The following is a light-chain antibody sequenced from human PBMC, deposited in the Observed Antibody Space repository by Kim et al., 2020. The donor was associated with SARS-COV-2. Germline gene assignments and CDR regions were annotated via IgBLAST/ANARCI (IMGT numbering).Light chain of an antibody. Sequence: QSVLTQPPSVSGAPGQRVTISCTGSSSNIGAGYDVHWYQQLPGTAPKLLIYGNSNRPSGVPDRFSGSKSGTSASLAITGLQAEDEADYYCQSYDSSRSARVFGGGTQLTVL. CDR1: SSNIGAGYD. V-gene: IGLV1-40*01. J-gene: IGLJ3*02. CDR3: QSYDSSRSARV. CDR2: GNS.